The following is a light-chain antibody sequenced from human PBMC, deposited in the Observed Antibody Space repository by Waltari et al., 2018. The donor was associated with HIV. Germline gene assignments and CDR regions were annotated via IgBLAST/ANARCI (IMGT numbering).Light chain of an antibody. Sequence: QSVLTQPPSVSGAPGQRATISCTGRNSPIGAGYGVPWYQHLPGAAPTLLIYDINNRPSGVPDRFSGSKSGTSASLAITGLQVEDEGDYFCQSYDSSLNVIFGGGTKLTVL. CDR2: DIN. V-gene: IGLV1-40*01. J-gene: IGLJ2*01. CDR3: QSYDSSLNVI. CDR1: NSPIGAGYG.